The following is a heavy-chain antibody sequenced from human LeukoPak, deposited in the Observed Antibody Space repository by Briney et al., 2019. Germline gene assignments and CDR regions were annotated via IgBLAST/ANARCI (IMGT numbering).Heavy chain of an antibody. D-gene: IGHD2-2*01. J-gene: IGHJ6*03. CDR3: ANVGVAAASPPFYLDV. CDR1: GFTFSNYA. V-gene: IGHV3-23*01. Sequence: GGSLRLSCAASGFTFSNYAMVWVRQAPGEGLDWVSAMTSDSRTFYAASVRGRVSISRDNSKNTLYLQMNSLGAEDTAKYFCANVGVAAASPPFYLDVWGKGTTVTVSS. CDR2: MTSDSRT.